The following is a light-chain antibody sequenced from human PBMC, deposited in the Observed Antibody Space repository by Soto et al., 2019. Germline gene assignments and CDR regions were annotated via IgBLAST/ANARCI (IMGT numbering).Light chain of an antibody. CDR2: ATS. J-gene: IGKJ1*01. CDR3: HQFGYSPRT. Sequence: EIVMTQSPDTLSVSPGETATLSCRASQTVNSDYLAWFQQRPGQAPRLLIFATSRRAIDIPDRFSGSGSGTDFTLAIRRLEPEDFAVYYCHQFGYSPRTFGQGTKVDIK. CDR1: QTVNSDY. V-gene: IGKV3-20*01.